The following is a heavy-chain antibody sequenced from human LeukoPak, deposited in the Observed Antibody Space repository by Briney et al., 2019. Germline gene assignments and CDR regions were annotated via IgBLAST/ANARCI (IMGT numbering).Heavy chain of an antibody. Sequence: GGSLRLSCAASGFTFSNYGMSWVRQAPGKGLEWVANIKQDGSEKYYVDSVTGRFTISRDNAKNSLYLQMNSLRAEDTAVYYCARWATSYDFWGQGTLVTVSS. J-gene: IGHJ4*02. V-gene: IGHV3-7*01. CDR1: GFTFSNYG. CDR3: ARWATSYDF. CDR2: IKQDGSEK. D-gene: IGHD3-10*01.